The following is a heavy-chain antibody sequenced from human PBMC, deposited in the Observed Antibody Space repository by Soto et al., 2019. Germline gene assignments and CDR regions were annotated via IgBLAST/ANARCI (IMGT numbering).Heavy chain of an antibody. CDR3: ARGWGGYFQH. Sequence: QVQLQESGPGLVKPSETLSLTCTVSGGSISSYYWSWIRQPPGKGLEWIGYNYYSGSTNYNPSLNSGVTISVDTSKNQFSLNLSSVTAAETAVYYCARGWGGYFQHWGQGSLVSVSS. CDR2: NYYSGST. V-gene: IGHV4-59*01. D-gene: IGHD7-27*01. CDR1: GGSISSYY. J-gene: IGHJ1*01.